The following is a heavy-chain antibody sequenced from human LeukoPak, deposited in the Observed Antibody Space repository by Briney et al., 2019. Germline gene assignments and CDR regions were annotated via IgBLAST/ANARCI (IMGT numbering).Heavy chain of an antibody. CDR1: GYALSTSGVG. Sequence: ESGPTLVNPTQTLTLTCTLSGYALSTSGVGVGSIRQSPGKALEWLALIYWDDNKYYSPSLKSRLTITKDTSKNQVVLSMTNMDPVYTATYYCAHRGSGSFGWFDPLGQGTLVTVSS. D-gene: IGHD1-26*01. CDR3: AHRGSGSFGWFDP. J-gene: IGHJ5*02. CDR2: IYWDDNK. V-gene: IGHV2-5*02.